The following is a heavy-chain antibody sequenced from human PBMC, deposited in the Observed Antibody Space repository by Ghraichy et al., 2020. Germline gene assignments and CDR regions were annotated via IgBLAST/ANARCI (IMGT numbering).Heavy chain of an antibody. D-gene: IGHD6-13*01. CDR3: ARDLPPGI. J-gene: IGHJ6*02. CDR1: GGSISSYY. V-gene: IGHV4-59*01. Sequence: GSLSLTCTVSGGSISSYYWSWIRQPPGKGLEWIGYIYYTGSTNYNPSLKSRVTISVDTSKNQFSLKLSSVTAADSAVYYCARDLPPGIWGQGTTVTVSS. CDR2: IYYTGST.